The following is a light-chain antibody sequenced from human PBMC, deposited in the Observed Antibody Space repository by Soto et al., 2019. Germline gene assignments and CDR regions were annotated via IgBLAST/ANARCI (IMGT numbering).Light chain of an antibody. Sequence: EIVMTQSPATLSLSPGERATLSCRAGQTIDNTLAWYQRKPGQAPRLLIYDASRRASGVPARFSGSGSGTDFTLTISSLEPEDFAVYYCQQRSNWPRTFGQGTKVDIK. V-gene: IGKV3-11*01. CDR3: QQRSNWPRT. CDR1: QTIDNT. J-gene: IGKJ1*01. CDR2: DAS.